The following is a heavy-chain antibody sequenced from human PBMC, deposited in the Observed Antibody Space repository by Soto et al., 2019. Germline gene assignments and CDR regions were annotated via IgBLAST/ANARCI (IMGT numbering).Heavy chain of an antibody. CDR3: AAAGYYDSSGYYYEADYYYGMDV. D-gene: IGHD3-22*01. Sequence: SVKVSCKAFGFTFTSSAVQWVRQARGQRLEWIGWIVVGSGNTNYAQKFQERVTITRDMSTSTAYMELSSLRSEDTAVYYCAAAGYYDSSGYYYEADYYYGMDVWGQGTTVTVSS. J-gene: IGHJ6*02. CDR2: IVVGSGNT. CDR1: GFTFTSSA. V-gene: IGHV1-58*01.